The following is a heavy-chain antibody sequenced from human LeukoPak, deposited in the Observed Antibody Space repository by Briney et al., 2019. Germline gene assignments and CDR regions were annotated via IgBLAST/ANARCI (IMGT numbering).Heavy chain of an antibody. V-gene: IGHV3-43*02. D-gene: IGHD4-17*01. CDR2: ISVHGTRT. J-gene: IGHJ4*02. CDR1: GSTFDDYA. CDR3: AKVPDYGDFIFDY. Sequence: GRSLRLSWSPAGSTFDDYAMHWVRQAPGKGLEWVSLISVHGTRTYYADSVKGRFTISRDNSKTSLYLQMNSLRTADTALYYCAKVPDYGDFIFDYWGQGTLVTVSS.